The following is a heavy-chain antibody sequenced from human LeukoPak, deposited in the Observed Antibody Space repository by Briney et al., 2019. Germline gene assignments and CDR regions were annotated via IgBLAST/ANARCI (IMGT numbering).Heavy chain of an antibody. J-gene: IGHJ4*02. CDR2: INGDGSST. Sequence: GGSLRLSCTASEFTFSSYWMHWVRHPPGKGLVWVSRINGDGSSTSYADAVKGRFTISRDNAKNTLYLRMNSLRAEGTAVYYCARGGLTGTTIPYFDYWGQGTLVTVSS. V-gene: IGHV3-74*01. D-gene: IGHD1-7*01. CDR3: ARGGLTGTTIPYFDY. CDR1: EFTFSSYW.